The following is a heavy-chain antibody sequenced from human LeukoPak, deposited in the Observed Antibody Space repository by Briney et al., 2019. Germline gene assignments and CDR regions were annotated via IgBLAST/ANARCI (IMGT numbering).Heavy chain of an antibody. CDR3: ARDEAFDI. V-gene: IGHV3-74*01. J-gene: IGHJ3*02. CDR1: GFTFSSYW. CDR2: INSDGSSR. Sequence: PGGSLRLSCAASGFTFSSYWMHWVRQAPGKGLVWVSLINSDGSSRNYADSVKGRFTISRDNAKNTLYLQMNSLRAEDTAIYYCARDEAFDIWGQGTMVTVSS.